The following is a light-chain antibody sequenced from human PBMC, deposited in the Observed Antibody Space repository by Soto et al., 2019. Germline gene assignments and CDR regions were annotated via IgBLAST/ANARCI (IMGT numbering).Light chain of an antibody. V-gene: IGLV2-14*01. J-gene: IGLJ2*01. CDR2: DVS. CDR1: SSDVGGYNY. CDR3: SSYTTRSTLI. Sequence: QSALTQPASVSGSPGQSITISCTGTSSDVGGYNYVFWYQQHPGKAPKLMIFDVSNRPSGVSNRFSGSKSGNTASLTISGLQAEDEADYYCSSYTTRSTLIFGGGTKLTVL.